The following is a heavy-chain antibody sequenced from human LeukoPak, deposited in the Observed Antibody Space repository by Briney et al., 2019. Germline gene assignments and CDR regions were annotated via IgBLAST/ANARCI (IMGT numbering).Heavy chain of an antibody. Sequence: ASVKVSCKASGYTFTGYYMHWVRQAPGQGLEWMGWISAYNGNTNYAQKLQGRVTMTTDTSTSTAYMELRSLRSDDTAVYYCARQTTVTTFPWGQGTLVTVSS. J-gene: IGHJ5*02. CDR2: ISAYNGNT. V-gene: IGHV1-18*04. CDR3: ARQTTVTTFP. D-gene: IGHD4-17*01. CDR1: GYTFTGYY.